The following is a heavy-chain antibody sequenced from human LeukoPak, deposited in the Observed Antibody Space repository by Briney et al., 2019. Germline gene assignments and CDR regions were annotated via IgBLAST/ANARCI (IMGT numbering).Heavy chain of an antibody. CDR3: ARVPPYCTNGVCYTTLDY. V-gene: IGHV3-48*01. CDR1: GFTFSSYS. D-gene: IGHD2-8*01. J-gene: IGHJ4*02. CDR2: ISSSSSTI. Sequence: QPGGSLRLSCAASGFTFSSYSMNRVRQAPGKGLEWVSYISSSSSTIYYADSVKGRFTISRDNAKNSLYLQMNSLRAEDTAVYYCARVPPYCTNGVCYTTLDYWGQGTLVTVSS.